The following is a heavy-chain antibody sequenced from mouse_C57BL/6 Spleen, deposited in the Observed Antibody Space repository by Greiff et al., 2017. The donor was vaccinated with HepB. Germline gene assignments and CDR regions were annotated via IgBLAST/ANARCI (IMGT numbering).Heavy chain of an antibody. D-gene: IGHD2-4*01. CDR1: GFTFSSYA. V-gene: IGHV5-4*01. CDR2: ISDGGSYT. J-gene: IGHJ1*03. CDR3: ARARGYDYYWYFDV. Sequence: DVQLVESGGGLVKPGGSLKLSCAASGFTFSSYAMSWVRQTPEKRLEWVATISDGGSYTYYPDNVKGRFTISRDNAKNNLYLQMSHLKSEDTAMYYCARARGYDYYWYFDVWGTGTTVTVSS.